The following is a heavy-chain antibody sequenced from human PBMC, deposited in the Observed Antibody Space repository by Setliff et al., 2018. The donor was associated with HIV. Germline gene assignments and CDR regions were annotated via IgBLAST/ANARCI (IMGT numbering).Heavy chain of an antibody. Sequence: ESLKISCKGSGYNFANHYISWVRQKPGKGLEWMGKMDPSNSYTNYDPSFQGHVTMSADTSINTAYLHFNNLKASDSAIYYCARHGEEHPSSFFDPWGQGTLVTVS. D-gene: IGHD3-10*01. CDR1: GYNFANHY. J-gene: IGHJ5*02. CDR2: MDPSNSYT. CDR3: ARHGEEHPSSFFDP. V-gene: IGHV5-10-1*01.